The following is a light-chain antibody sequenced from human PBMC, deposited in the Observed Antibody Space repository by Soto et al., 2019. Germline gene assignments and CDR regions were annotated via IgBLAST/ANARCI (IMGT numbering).Light chain of an antibody. Sequence: DILMTQSPISLPVTPGEPASISCWSSRGLLHSTGKNYLDWFLQKPGQSPKLLIYLGSNRASGVPDRFSGSGSGTNFTLRISRLEAEDVGVYYCMQALQSPRTFGRGTKVELK. J-gene: IGKJ1*01. CDR1: RGLLHSTGKNY. V-gene: IGKV2-28*01. CDR3: MQALQSPRT. CDR2: LGS.